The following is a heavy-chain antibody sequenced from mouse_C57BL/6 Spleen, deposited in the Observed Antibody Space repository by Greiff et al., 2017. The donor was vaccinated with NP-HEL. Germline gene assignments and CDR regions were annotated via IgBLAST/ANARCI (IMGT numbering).Heavy chain of an antibody. CDR3: AREIYYDYGEGSFDY. D-gene: IGHD2-4*01. CDR2: IYPRDGST. V-gene: IGHV1-85*01. J-gene: IGHJ2*01. CDR1: GYTFTSYD. Sequence: VKLMESGPELVKPGASVKLSCKASGYTFTSYDINWVKQRPGQGLEWIGWIYPRDGSTKYNEKFKGKATLTVDTSSSTAYMELHSLTSEDSAVYFCAREIYYDYGEGSFDYWGQGTTLTVSS.